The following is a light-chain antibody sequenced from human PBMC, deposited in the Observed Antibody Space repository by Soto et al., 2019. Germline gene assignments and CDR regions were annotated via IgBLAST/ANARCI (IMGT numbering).Light chain of an antibody. V-gene: IGKV3-11*01. Sequence: EIVLTQSPATLSLSPGERAALSYRASQSVSTFLAWYPHKPGQAPRLLIYDASNRATGIPARFSGSGSGTDFTLTISSLEPEDSAFYYCQQSSTCWTFGQGTKVDIK. CDR3: QQSSTCWT. CDR1: QSVSTF. CDR2: DAS. J-gene: IGKJ1*01.